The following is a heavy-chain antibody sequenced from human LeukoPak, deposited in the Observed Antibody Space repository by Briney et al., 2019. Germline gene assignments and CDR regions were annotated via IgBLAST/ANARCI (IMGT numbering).Heavy chain of an antibody. CDR3: ARGYCSSISCYVDY. Sequence: PGGSLRLSCAASGFIFSNYAIHWVRQAPGKGLEWVAVISYDGSNKYYADSVKGRFTISRDISKNTLYLQMNSLRAEDTAVYNCARGYCSSISCYVDYWGQGTLVTVSS. CDR1: GFIFSNYA. CDR2: ISYDGSNK. D-gene: IGHD2-2*01. V-gene: IGHV3-30*04. J-gene: IGHJ4*02.